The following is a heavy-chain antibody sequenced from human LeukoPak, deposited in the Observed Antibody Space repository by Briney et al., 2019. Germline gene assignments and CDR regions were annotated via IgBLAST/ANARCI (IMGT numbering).Heavy chain of an antibody. D-gene: IGHD4-11*01. V-gene: IGHV3-23*01. J-gene: IGHJ6*03. CDR2: ISGSGGST. Sequence: GGSLRLSCAASGFTFSSYAMSRVRQAPGKGLEWVSGISGSGGSTYYADSVKGRFTISRDNSKNTLYLQMNSLRAEDTAVYYCAKEYSRSYYYYMDVWGKGTTVTVSS. CDR1: GFTFSSYA. CDR3: AKEYSRSYYYYMDV.